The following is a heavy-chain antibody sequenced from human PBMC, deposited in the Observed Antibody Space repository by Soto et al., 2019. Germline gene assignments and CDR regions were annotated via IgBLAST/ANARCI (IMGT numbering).Heavy chain of an antibody. V-gene: IGHV4-34*01. D-gene: IGHD6-25*01. Sequence: SETLSLTCAVYGGSFSCYYWSWIRQPPGKGLEWIGEINHSGSTNYNPSLKSRVTIPVDTSKNQFSLKLSSVTAADTAVYYCARGGRLGYYGMDVWGQGTTVTVSS. CDR2: INHSGST. J-gene: IGHJ6*02. CDR3: ARGGRLGYYGMDV. CDR1: GGSFSCYY.